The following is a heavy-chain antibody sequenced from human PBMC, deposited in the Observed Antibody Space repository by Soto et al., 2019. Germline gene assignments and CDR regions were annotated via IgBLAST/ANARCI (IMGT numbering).Heavy chain of an antibody. Sequence: QVQLVQSGAEVRKPGASVKVSCEASGYTFSSSGITWVRQAPGQGLEWMGWISTYTGNTNYAQKLLGRVNMTTDTSTRTAYMELRRLKSDDTAGYYCARRYSGSSWFDPWGQGTLVTVSS. D-gene: IGHD6-6*01. CDR3: ARRYSGSSWFDP. CDR1: GYTFSSSG. V-gene: IGHV1-18*01. CDR2: ISTYTGNT. J-gene: IGHJ5*02.